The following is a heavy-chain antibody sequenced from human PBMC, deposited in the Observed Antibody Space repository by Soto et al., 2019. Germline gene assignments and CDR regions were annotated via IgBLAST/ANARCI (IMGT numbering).Heavy chain of an antibody. Sequence: PSETLSLTCAVYGGSFSGYYWSWIRQPPGKGLEWIGEINHSGSTNYNPSLKSRVTISVDTSKNQFSLKLSSVTAADTAVYYCARGYGISVYYFPHRSQNKRVEYFKHWGQGTLVTV. CDR3: ARGYGISVYYFPHRSQNKRVEYFKH. CDR2: INHSGST. J-gene: IGHJ1*01. CDR1: GGSFSGYY. D-gene: IGHD3-22*01. V-gene: IGHV4-34*01.